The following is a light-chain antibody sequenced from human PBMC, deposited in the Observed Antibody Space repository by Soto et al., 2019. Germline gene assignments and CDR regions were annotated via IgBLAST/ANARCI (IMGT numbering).Light chain of an antibody. Sequence: DIQFTQSPSILSASVVDRFTITCRASQIVRSWLAWYQQKPGKAPNLLIYYASNLASGVPSRFSGSGSGTEYTLSISSLQPEDFATYFCQQYNSHSLYSFGQGTKLEIK. CDR1: QIVRSW. CDR2: YAS. V-gene: IGKV1-5*01. J-gene: IGKJ2*01. CDR3: QQYNSHSLYS.